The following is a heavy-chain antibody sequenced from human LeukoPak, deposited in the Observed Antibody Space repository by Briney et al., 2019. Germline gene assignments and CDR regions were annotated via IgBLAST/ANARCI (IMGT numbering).Heavy chain of an antibody. CDR3: ARRGRGGSGSLYYFDY. CDR1: GYSFSNYW. D-gene: IGHD3-10*01. J-gene: IGHJ4*02. CDR2: IFPGDSDI. V-gene: IGHV5-51*01. Sequence: GESLKISCKGSGYSFSNYWIGWVRQMPGKGLEWTGIIFPGDSDIRYSPSFQGQVTISVDKSITTAYLQWSSLEASDTATYYCARRGRGGSGSLYYFDYWGQGTLVTVSS.